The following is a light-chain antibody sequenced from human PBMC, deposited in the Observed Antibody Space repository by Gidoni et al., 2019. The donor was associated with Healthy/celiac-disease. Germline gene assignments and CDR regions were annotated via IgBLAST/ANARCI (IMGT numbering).Light chain of an antibody. V-gene: IGKV1-5*01. J-gene: IGKJ2*01. CDR2: DAS. Sequence: DIQMTPSPSTLSASVGDRVTITCRASQSISSWLAWYQQKPGKAPKLLIYDASSLESGVPSRFSGSGSGTEFTLTISSLQPDDFATDYCQQYNSYSPSTFGQXTKLEIK. CDR1: QSISSW. CDR3: QQYNSYSPST.